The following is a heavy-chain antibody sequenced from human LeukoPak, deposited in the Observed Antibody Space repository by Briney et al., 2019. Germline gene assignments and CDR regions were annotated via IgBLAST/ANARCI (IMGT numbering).Heavy chain of an antibody. J-gene: IGHJ6*03. CDR1: GYTFTDYS. CDR3: ARNGHISAWSYYYYYVDV. CDR2: INPNSGGR. V-gene: IGHV1-2*02. D-gene: IGHD6-19*01. Sequence: EASVKVSCKASGYTFTDYSMHWVRQAPGQGREWMGWINPNSGGRKYAQKFQGRVTMTRDTSISTAYMELSGLGFDDTAVYYCARNGHISAWSYYYYYVDVWGIGTTVTVSS.